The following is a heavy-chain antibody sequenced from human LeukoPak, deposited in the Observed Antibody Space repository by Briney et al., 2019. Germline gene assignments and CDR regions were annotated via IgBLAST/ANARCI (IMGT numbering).Heavy chain of an antibody. V-gene: IGHV5-51*01. CDR3: ARPSNSGYDF. CDR2: IYPSDSDT. CDR1: GYSFINYW. Sequence: GASLKISCKASGYSFINYWIGWVRQMPGKGLEWMGIIYPSDSDTRYSPSFQGQVTISADKSISTAYLQWSSLTASDTAMYYCARPSNSGYDFWGQGALVTVSS. D-gene: IGHD5-12*01. J-gene: IGHJ4*02.